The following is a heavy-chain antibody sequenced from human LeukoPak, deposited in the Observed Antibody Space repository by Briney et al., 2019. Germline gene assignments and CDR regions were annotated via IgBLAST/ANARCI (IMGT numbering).Heavy chain of an antibody. CDR3: ANQQWGPNSSFDY. CDR2: IYYSGST. CDR1: GGSISSSSYY. D-gene: IGHD4-23*01. Sequence: SETLSLTCTVSGGSISSSSYYWGWIRQPPGKGLEWIGSIYYSGSTYYNPSLKSRVTISVDTSKNQFSLKLSSVTAADTAVYYCANQQWGPNSSFDYWGQGTLVTVSS. J-gene: IGHJ4*02. V-gene: IGHV4-39*07.